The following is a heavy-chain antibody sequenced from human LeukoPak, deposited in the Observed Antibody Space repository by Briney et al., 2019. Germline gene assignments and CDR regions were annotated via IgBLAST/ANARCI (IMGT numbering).Heavy chain of an antibody. CDR1: GFTFSSYG. CDR2: IWYDGSNK. CDR3: AKDLTAEMATMGFDP. D-gene: IGHD5-24*01. J-gene: IGHJ5*02. Sequence: GRSPRLSCAASGFTFSSYGMHWVRQAPGKGLEWVADIWYDGSNKYYADSVKGRFTISRDNSKNTLYLQMSSLRAEDTDVYYCAKDLTAEMATMGFDPWGQGTLVTVSS. V-gene: IGHV3-33*06.